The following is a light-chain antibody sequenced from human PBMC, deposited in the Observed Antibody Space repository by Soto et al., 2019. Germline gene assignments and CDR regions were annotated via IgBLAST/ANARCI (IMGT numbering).Light chain of an antibody. J-gene: IGLJ3*02. CDR3: GTWDSNLSAGLWV. CDR2: DNN. CDR1: SSNIGNNF. V-gene: IGLV1-51*01. Sequence: QSVLTQPPSVSAAPGQKVTISCSGSSSNIGNNFVSWYQHLPGTAPKLLIYDNNKRPSGIPDRFSGSKSGTSATLGITGLQTGDEADYYCGTWDSNLSAGLWVFGGGTQLTVL.